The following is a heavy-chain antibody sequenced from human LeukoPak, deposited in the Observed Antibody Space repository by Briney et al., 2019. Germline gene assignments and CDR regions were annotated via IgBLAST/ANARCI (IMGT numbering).Heavy chain of an antibody. CDR2: ISGSGGST. D-gene: IGHD3-9*01. CDR3: AKVGVYDILTGYWSDY. J-gene: IGHJ4*02. CDR1: GFTFSSYA. V-gene: IGHV3-23*01. Sequence: GGSLRLSCAASGFTFSSYAMSWVRQAPGKWLEWVSSISGSGGSTYYADSVKGRFTISRDNSKNTLYLQMNSLRAEDTAVYYCAKVGVYDILTGYWSDYWGQGTLVTVSS.